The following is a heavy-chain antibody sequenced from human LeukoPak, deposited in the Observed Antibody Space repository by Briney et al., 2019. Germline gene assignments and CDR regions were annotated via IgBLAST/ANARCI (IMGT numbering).Heavy chain of an antibody. V-gene: IGHV4-4*07. D-gene: IGHD6-19*01. Sequence: SETLSLTCSVAGGSISTYYGSWIRLSAGKGLEWIGRIHPSGSANYNPSLKSRVTMSIDTSKNQFSLKVPSVSAADTGVYYCARAPEFSSGWLLDCWGQGSLVTVSS. CDR3: ARAPEFSSGWLLDC. CDR2: IHPSGSA. CDR1: GGSISTYY. J-gene: IGHJ4*02.